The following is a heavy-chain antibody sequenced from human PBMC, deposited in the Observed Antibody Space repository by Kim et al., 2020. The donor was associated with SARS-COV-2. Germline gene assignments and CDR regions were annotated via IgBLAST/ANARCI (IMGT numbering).Heavy chain of an antibody. CDR1: GFTFSSYS. J-gene: IGHJ3*02. V-gene: IGHV3-21*01. CDR2: ISSSSSYI. Sequence: GGSLRLSCAASGFTFSSYSMNWVRQAPGKGLEWVSSISSSSSYIYYADSVKGRFTISRDNAKNSLYLQMNSLRAEDTAVYYCASSKASDPQTAFDIWGQGTMVTVSS. CDR3: ASSKASDPQTAFDI.